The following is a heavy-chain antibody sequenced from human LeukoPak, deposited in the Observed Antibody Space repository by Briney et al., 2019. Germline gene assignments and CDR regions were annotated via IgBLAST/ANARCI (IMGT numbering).Heavy chain of an antibody. CDR3: ARDHRVAGLLFDY. Sequence: GGSLRLSCAASGFTFSTYWRNWVRQAPGKGLEGVASINQDGSEKYYVDSGKGRFTISRENAENSLYLQMNSLRAEDTAVYYCARDHRVAGLLFDYWGQGTLVTVSS. V-gene: IGHV3-7*01. J-gene: IGHJ4*02. CDR2: INQDGSEK. CDR1: GFTFSTYW. D-gene: IGHD6-19*01.